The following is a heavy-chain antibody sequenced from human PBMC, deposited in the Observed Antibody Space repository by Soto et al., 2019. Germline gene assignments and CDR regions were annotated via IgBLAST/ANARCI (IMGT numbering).Heavy chain of an antibody. D-gene: IGHD2-2*01. CDR1: GFTFRSYW. CDR3: ERGAMAGNDVPGD. V-gene: IGHV3-7*05. CDR2: INLDGSEK. Sequence: EGQLVESGGGLVQPGGSLRLSCQVSGFTFRSYWMTWVRRAPGKGLEWVANINLDGSEKYYVDVVKGRFTISKDNAKNSKHLDLRDLRTNDTADNYCERGAMAGNDVPGDWGQGTLVTVSS. J-gene: IGHJ1*01.